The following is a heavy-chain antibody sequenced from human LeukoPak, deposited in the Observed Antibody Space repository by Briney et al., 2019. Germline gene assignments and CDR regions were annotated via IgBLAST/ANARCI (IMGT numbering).Heavy chain of an antibody. V-gene: IGHV3-48*02. D-gene: IGHD5-24*01. CDR3: ARRRDAYNNFDY. CDR2: INSSSSTI. Sequence: PGGSLRLSCAASGFTFSSYSMNWVRQAPGKGLEWVSYINSSSSTIYYADSVKGRFTISRDNAKNSLYLQMTSLRDEDTAVYYCARRRDAYNNFDYWGQGTLVTVSS. CDR1: GFTFSSYS. J-gene: IGHJ4*02.